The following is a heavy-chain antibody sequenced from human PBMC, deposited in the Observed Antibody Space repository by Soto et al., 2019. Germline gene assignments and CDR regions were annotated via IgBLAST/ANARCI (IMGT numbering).Heavy chain of an antibody. Sequence: PSETLSLTCTVSGGSISSGDYYWSWIRQPPGKGLEWIGYIYYSGSTYYNPSLKSRVTISVDTSKNQFSLKLSSVTAADTAVYYCARVGLNYYYYGMDVWGQGTTVTVSS. CDR3: ARVGLNYYYYGMDV. J-gene: IGHJ6*02. CDR2: IYYSGST. V-gene: IGHV4-30-4*01. CDR1: GGSISSGDYY. D-gene: IGHD3-16*01.